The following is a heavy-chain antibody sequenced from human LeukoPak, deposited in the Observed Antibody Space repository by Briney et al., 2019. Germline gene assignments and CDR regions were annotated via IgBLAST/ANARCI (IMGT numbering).Heavy chain of an antibody. V-gene: IGHV4-4*07. D-gene: IGHD3-10*01. Sequence: SETLSLTCTVSGVSISTYYWSWIRQPAGKGLEWIGRIYTSGSTNYNPSLKSRVTMSVDTSKNQFSLKLSSVTAADTAEYYCARDNPPVLLWFAERGCFDYWGQGTLVTVSS. J-gene: IGHJ4*02. CDR1: GVSISTYY. CDR3: ARDNPPVLLWFAERGCFDY. CDR2: IYTSGST.